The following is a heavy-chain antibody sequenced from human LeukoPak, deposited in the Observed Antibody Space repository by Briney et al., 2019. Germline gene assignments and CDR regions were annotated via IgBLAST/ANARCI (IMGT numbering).Heavy chain of an antibody. CDR1: GGSISSSDYY. CDR3: ARHKDAAMVTTFDF. CDR2: IYYSGIT. Sequence: SETLSLTCTVSGGSISSSDYYWGWIRQPPGKGLEWIGSIYYSGITYYNPSLKSRVTISIDMSKNQFSLKLTSVTAADTAVYFCARHKDAAMVTTFDFWGQGTLVTVSS. V-gene: IGHV4-39*07. D-gene: IGHD5-18*01. J-gene: IGHJ4*02.